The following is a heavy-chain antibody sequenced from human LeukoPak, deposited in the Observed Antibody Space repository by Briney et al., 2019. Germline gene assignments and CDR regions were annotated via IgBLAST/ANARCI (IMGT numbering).Heavy chain of an antibody. D-gene: IGHD5-12*01. CDR2: IYHSGST. CDR1: GGSISSGGYY. CDR3: ARHLKSLADPRRMATRHWYFDL. Sequence: PSQTLSLTCTVSGGSISSGGYYWSWIRQPPGKGLEWIGYIYHSGSTYYNPSLKSRVTISVDRSKNQFSLKLSSVTAADTAVYYCARHLKSLADPRRMATRHWYFDLWGRGTLVTVSS. J-gene: IGHJ2*01. V-gene: IGHV4-30-2*01.